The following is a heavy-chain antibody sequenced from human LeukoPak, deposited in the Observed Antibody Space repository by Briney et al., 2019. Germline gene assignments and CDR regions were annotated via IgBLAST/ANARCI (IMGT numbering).Heavy chain of an antibody. V-gene: IGHV4-39*07. CDR1: GGSISIGTYY. CDR2: IYYTGNT. CDR3: ARRGGSYRYFDY. J-gene: IGHJ4*02. Sequence: SETLSLTCTVSGGSISIGTYYWGWIRQPPGKGLEWIGSIYYTGNTYYNPSLKSRATISVDTSKNQFSLKLTSVTAADTAVYYCARRGGSYRYFDYWGQGTLVTVSS. D-gene: IGHD1-26*01.